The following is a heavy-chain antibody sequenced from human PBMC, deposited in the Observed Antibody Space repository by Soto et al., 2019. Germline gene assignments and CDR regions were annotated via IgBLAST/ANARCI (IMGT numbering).Heavy chain of an antibody. V-gene: IGHV4-31*03. D-gene: IGHD3-10*01. Sequence: QVQLQESGPGLVKPSQTLSLTCTVSGGSISSGGYYWSWIRQHPGKGLEWIGYIYYSGSTYYNPSLKSRVTISVDTSKNQCSRKLSSVTAADTAVYYCARGAHNYYGSGSYTGFDYWVQGTLVTVSS. CDR1: GGSISSGGYY. CDR2: IYYSGST. CDR3: ARGAHNYYGSGSYTGFDY. J-gene: IGHJ4*02.